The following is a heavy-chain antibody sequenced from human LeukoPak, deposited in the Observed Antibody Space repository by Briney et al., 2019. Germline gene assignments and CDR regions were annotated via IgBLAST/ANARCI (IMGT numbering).Heavy chain of an antibody. Sequence: GGSLRLSCVVSGFNFDEYAMHWVRQVPGKGLEWISGISWGGSNIEYADSVKGRFTISRDNAKKCLFLEMNSLRPEDTPLYYCAQASSGWFAHYFENWGQGTLVTVSS. D-gene: IGHD6-19*01. CDR3: AQASSGWFAHYFEN. J-gene: IGHJ4*02. V-gene: IGHV3-9*01. CDR2: ISWGGSNI. CDR1: GFNFDEYA.